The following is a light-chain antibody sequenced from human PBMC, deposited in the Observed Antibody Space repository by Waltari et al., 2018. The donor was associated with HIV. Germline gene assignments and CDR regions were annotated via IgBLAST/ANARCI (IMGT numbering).Light chain of an antibody. V-gene: IGLV2-8*01. Sequence: QSALTQPPSASGSAGQSVSISCTGTSSDVGTYNYVSWYRQHPGKAPKRMVYEVTKRPSGVPDRFSGSKSGNTASLTVSGLQAEDEADYYCSSYAGSNNVVFGGGTKLTVL. CDR2: EVT. J-gene: IGLJ2*01. CDR1: SSDVGTYNY. CDR3: SSYAGSNNVV.